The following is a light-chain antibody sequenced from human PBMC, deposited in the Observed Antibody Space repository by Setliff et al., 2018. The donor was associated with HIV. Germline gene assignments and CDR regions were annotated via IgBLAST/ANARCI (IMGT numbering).Light chain of an antibody. CDR1: SSNIGAGYD. J-gene: IGLJ1*01. V-gene: IGLV1-40*01. CDR2: RYN. Sequence: GSSSNIGAGYDVHWYQQRPGTAPKLLIYRYNNRPTGVPDRFSGSKSGTSVSLAITGLQAEDEAEYYCQSYDSSLSVSVFGSGTKVTVL. CDR3: QSYDSSLSVSV.